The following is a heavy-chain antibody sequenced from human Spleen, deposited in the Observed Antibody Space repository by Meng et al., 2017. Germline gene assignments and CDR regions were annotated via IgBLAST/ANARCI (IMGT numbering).Heavy chain of an antibody. D-gene: IGHD1-26*01. Sequence: GESLKISCAASGFTVSSNYMSWVRQAPGKGLEWVSIIYSGGSTYYADSVKGRFSISRDNSKNTLYLQMNSLRAEDTSVYYCARDHEWELLSFLDFWGQGTLVTVSS. CDR1: GFTVSSNY. J-gene: IGHJ4*02. V-gene: IGHV3-53*01. CDR3: ARDHEWELLSFLDF. CDR2: IYSGGST.